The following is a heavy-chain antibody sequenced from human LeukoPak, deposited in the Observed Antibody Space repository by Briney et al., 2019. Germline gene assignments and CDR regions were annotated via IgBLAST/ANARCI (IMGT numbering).Heavy chain of an antibody. CDR3: AKAEVQWLVLFRYFDY. Sequence: GGSLRLSCAGSGFTSSSYAMSWIRQAPGKGLEWVSGISGSGSSPYYADSVKGRFTISRDNSKTTLYLQMNSLRAEDTAVYYCAKAEVQWLVLFRYFDYWGHGTLVTVSS. J-gene: IGHJ4*01. V-gene: IGHV3-23*01. CDR2: ISGSGSSP. D-gene: IGHD6-19*01. CDR1: GFTSSSYA.